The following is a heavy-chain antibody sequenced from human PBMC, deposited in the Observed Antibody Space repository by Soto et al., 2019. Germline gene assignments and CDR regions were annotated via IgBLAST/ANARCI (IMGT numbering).Heavy chain of an antibody. CDR3: ARPYDSRTRPFDY. D-gene: IGHD3-22*01. CDR2: ISSSSSYI. CDR1: GFTFSSYS. J-gene: IGHJ4*02. Sequence: EVQLVESGGGLVKPGGSLRLSCAASGFTFSSYSMNWVRQAPGKGLEWVSSISSSSSYIYYADSVKGRFTISRDNAKNSLYRQMNSLRAEDTAVYYCARPYDSRTRPFDYWGQGTLVTVSS. V-gene: IGHV3-21*01.